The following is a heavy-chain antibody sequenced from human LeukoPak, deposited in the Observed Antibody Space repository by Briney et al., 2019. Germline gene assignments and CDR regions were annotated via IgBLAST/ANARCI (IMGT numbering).Heavy chain of an antibody. CDR2: INHSGST. CDR3: ARGRGSSSVCFDL. CDR1: GGSFSGYY. J-gene: IGHJ2*01. V-gene: IGHV4-34*01. Sequence: SETLSLTCAVYGGSFSGYYWSWIRQPPGKGLEWIGEINHSGSTNYNPSLKSRVTISVDTSKNQFSLKLSSLTAADTAVYYCARGRGSSSVCFDLWGRGTLVTVSS. D-gene: IGHD6-6*01.